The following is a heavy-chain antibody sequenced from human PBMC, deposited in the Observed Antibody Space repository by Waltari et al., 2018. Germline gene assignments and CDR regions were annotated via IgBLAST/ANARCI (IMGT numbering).Heavy chain of an antibody. D-gene: IGHD6-19*01. J-gene: IGHJ4*02. CDR3: AKRMSGTGWYYLDY. Sequence: QVQLVESGGGVVQPGGSLRLSCAASGFTFSSYGMNWVRQAPGKGLEWVAVIWYDGTNKYYADSVKGRFTISRDNSKNTVDLHMNSLRAEDTAVYYCAKRMSGTGWYYLDYWGQGTLVTVSS. CDR2: IWYDGTNK. V-gene: IGHV3-30*02. CDR1: GFTFSSYG.